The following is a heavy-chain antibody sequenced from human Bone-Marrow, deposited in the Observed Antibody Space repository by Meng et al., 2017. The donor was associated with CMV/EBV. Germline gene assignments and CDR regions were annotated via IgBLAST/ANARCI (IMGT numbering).Heavy chain of an antibody. CDR2: ITPSGDYT. Sequence: AATGFSFSLDAMNWVRQAPGKGLEWVSSITPSGDYTYYADSVKGRFTISRDNAKNSLDLQMGSLGVEDTAVYFCAREDLAQRASFDSWGQGTLVTVSS. D-gene: IGHD5-18*01. J-gene: IGHJ4*02. CDR1: GFSFSLDA. V-gene: IGHV3-21*06. CDR3: AREDLAQRASFDS.